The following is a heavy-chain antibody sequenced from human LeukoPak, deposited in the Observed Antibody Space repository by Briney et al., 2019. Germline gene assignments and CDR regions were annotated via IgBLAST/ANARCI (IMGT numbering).Heavy chain of an antibody. Sequence: SVKVSCKASGGTFSSYAISWVRQAPGQGLEWMGRIIPILGIANYAQKFQGRVTITADKSTSTAYMGLSSLRSEDTAVYYCAAGDTAMVTLAFDIWGQGTMVTVSS. CDR2: IIPILGIA. D-gene: IGHD5-18*01. V-gene: IGHV1-69*04. CDR1: GGTFSSYA. CDR3: AAGDTAMVTLAFDI. J-gene: IGHJ3*02.